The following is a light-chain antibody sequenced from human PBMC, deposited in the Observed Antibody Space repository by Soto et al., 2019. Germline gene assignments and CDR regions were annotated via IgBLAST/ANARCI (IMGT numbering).Light chain of an antibody. J-gene: IGKJ3*01. CDR3: QQYDNLLIT. CDR1: QDISNY. V-gene: IGKV1-33*01. Sequence: DIQMTQSPSSLSASVGDRVTITCQASQDISNYLNWYQQKPGKAPKLLIYDASNLETGVPSRFSGSGSGTDFTFTISSLQPEDISTYYCQQYDNLLITFGPWTKVDIK. CDR2: DAS.